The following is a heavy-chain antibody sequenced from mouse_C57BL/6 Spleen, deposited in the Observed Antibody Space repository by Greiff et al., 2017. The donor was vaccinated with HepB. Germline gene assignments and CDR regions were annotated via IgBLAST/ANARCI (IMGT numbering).Heavy chain of an antibody. D-gene: IGHD3-3*01. Sequence: VQLQQPGAELVKPGASVKLSCKASGYTFTSYWMQWVNQRPGQGLEWIGEIDPSDSYTNYNQKFKGKATLTVDTSSSTAYMQLSSLTSEDSAVYYCASREGFDYWGQGTTLTVSS. V-gene: IGHV1-50*01. CDR3: ASREGFDY. CDR2: IDPSDSYT. CDR1: GYTFTSYW. J-gene: IGHJ2*01.